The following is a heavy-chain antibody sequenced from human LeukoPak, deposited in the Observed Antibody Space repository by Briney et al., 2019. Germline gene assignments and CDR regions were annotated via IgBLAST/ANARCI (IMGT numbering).Heavy chain of an antibody. V-gene: IGHV1-2*02. J-gene: IGHJ4*02. CDR2: INPNSGGT. CDR1: GYTFTGYY. CDR3: ARKDYFDY. Sequence: ASVKVSCKASGYTFTGYYMHWVRRAPGQGLEWMGWINPNSGGTNYAQKFQGRVTMTRDTSISTAYMELSRLTSDDTAINYCARKDYFDYWGQGTLVTVSS.